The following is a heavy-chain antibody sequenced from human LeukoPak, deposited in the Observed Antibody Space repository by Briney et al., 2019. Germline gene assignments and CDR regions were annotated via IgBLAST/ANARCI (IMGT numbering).Heavy chain of an antibody. J-gene: IGHJ3*02. D-gene: IGHD3-10*01. V-gene: IGHV4-61*02. CDR1: GGSISSGTSY. CDR3: ARDHEWFGELLFPFDI. CDR2: IYVRGGT. Sequence: SETLSLTCTVSGGSISSGTSYWSWIRQPAGKGLEWIGRIYVRGGTNYNPSLKSRVTISVDTSKNQFSLRLSSVTAADTAVYYCARDHEWFGELLFPFDIWGQGTRVTVSS.